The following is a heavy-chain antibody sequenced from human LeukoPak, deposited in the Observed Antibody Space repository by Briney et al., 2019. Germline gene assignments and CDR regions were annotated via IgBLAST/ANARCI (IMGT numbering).Heavy chain of an antibody. Sequence: GGSLRLSCAASGFTFSSYSMNWVRQAPGKGLEWVSSISSSSSYIYYADSVKGRFTISRDNAKNSLYLQMNSLRAEDTAVYYCAREKGGNQNAFDIWGQGSMVTVSS. V-gene: IGHV3-21*01. CDR3: AREKGGNQNAFDI. CDR2: ISSSSSYI. D-gene: IGHD3-16*01. CDR1: GFTFSSYS. J-gene: IGHJ3*02.